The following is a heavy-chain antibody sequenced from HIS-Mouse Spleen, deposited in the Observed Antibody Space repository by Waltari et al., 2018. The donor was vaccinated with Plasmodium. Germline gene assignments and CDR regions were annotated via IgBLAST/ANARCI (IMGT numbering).Heavy chain of an antibody. CDR1: GFPFSSYW. CDR3: ARGRYSSSWYYFDY. CDR2: IKKDGSEK. Sequence: EVQLVESGGGLVQPGGSLRLSCAASGFPFSSYWMCWVRQAPGKGLEWVANIKKDGSEKYYVDSVKGRFTISRDNAKNSLYLQMNSLRAEDTAVYYCARGRYSSSWYYFDYWGQGTLVTVSS. V-gene: IGHV3-7*01. D-gene: IGHD6-13*01. J-gene: IGHJ4*02.